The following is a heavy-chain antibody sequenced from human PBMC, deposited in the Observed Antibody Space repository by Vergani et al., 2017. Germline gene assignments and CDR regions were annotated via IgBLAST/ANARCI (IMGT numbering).Heavy chain of an antibody. CDR2: INPNSGGT. V-gene: IGHV1-2*04. D-gene: IGHD4-11*01. J-gene: IGHJ4*02. CDR3: ARGVGVTTFDGFDY. CDR1: GYTFTGYY. Sequence: QVQLVQSGAEVKKPGASVKVSCKASGYTFTGYYMHWVRQAPGQGLEWMGWINPNSGGTNYAQKFQGWVTMTRGTSISPAYMELSRLRSDDTAVYYCARGVGVTTFDGFDYWGQGTLVTVSS.